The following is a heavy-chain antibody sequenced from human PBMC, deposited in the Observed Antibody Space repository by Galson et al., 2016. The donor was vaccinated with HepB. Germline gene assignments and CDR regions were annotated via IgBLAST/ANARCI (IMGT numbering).Heavy chain of an antibody. D-gene: IGHD6-13*01. CDR3: ARRFGADIASAGPGFDY. Sequence: QSGAEVKKPGESLRISCKGSGYSFTDYWITWMRQMPGKGLEWVGRLDPSDSFIHYNPSFQGHVTISVDRSISTTYLQWSNLEASDTAIYYCARRFGADIASAGPGFDYWGQGTLVTVSS. CDR2: LDPSDSFI. CDR1: GYSFTDYW. J-gene: IGHJ4*02. V-gene: IGHV5-10-1*01.